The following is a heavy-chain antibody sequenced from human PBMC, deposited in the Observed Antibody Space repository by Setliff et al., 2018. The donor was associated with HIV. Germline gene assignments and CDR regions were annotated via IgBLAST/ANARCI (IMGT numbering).Heavy chain of an antibody. CDR2: ISWDRYTT. D-gene: IGHD1-1*01. CDR3: AKEGRTTSAFDV. CDR1: GFNFNDYT. J-gene: IGHJ3*01. Sequence: PGESLTISCAASGFNFNDYTMHWVRQGPGKTLEWVSLISWDRYTTNCADSVKGRFTISRDNSKDSLYLQMNSLRIEDTALYYCAKEGRTTSAFDVWGQGTMVTVSS. V-gene: IGHV3-43*01.